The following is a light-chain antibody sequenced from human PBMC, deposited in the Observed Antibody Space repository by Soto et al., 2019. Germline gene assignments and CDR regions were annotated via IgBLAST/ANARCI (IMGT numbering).Light chain of an antibody. CDR3: SSYTSSSTVV. J-gene: IGLJ2*01. CDR2: DVS. CDR1: SSDVGGYKY. Sequence: QSALTQPASVSGSPGQSITIYCTGTSSDVGGYKYVSWYQQHPGKAPKFMIYDVSNRPSGVSNRFSGSKSGNTASLTISGLQAEDEADYYCSSYTSSSTVVFGGGTKLTVL. V-gene: IGLV2-14*01.